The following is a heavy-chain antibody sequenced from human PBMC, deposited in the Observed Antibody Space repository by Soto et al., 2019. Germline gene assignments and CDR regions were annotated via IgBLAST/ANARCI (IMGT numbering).Heavy chain of an antibody. D-gene: IGHD3-10*01. Sequence: EVQLVESGGGLVQPGGSLRLSCAASGFTLSGRSMHWVRQAPGKGLVWVSGIDNAGIDSTYADSVKGRVTSSRDNAKNMLYLQMSSLRVEDTAVDYCARGWFGPDVWGKGTTVTVSS. J-gene: IGHJ6*04. V-gene: IGHV3-74*01. CDR1: GFTLSGRS. CDR3: ARGWFGPDV. CDR2: IDNAGIDS.